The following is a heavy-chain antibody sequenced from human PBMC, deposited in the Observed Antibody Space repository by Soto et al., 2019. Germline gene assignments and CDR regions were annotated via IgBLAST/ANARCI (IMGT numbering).Heavy chain of an antibody. CDR1: GGTFSSYA. CDR3: ARTGIAVAGTVVWYYGMDV. D-gene: IGHD6-19*01. CDR2: IIPIFGTA. J-gene: IGHJ6*02. Sequence: ASVKVSCKASGGTFSSYAISWVRQAPGQGLDWMGGIIPIFGTANYAQKFQGRVTITADEPTSTAYMELSSLRSEDTAVYYCARTGIAVAGTVVWYYGMDVWGQGTTVTVSS. V-gene: IGHV1-69*13.